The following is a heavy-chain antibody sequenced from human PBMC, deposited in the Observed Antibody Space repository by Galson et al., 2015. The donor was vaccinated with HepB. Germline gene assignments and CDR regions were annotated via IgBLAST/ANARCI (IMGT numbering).Heavy chain of an antibody. V-gene: IGHV3-33*01. D-gene: IGHD2-21*01. J-gene: IGHJ4*02. CDR1: GFTFSSYG. Sequence: SLRLSCAASGFTFSSYGMHWVRQAPGKGLEWVALIYYDGSNKYYADSLKGRFTISRDNSKNTLYLQMNSLRAEDTAVYYCARDNCPVDYWGQGTPVIVPS. CDR3: ARDNCPVDY. CDR2: IYYDGSNK.